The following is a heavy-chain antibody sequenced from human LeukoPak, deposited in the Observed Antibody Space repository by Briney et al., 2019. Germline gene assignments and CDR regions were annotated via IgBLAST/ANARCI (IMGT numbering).Heavy chain of an antibody. CDR3: ASSPYCSSTSCYPPYYYYYMDV. V-gene: IGHV4-31*03. CDR1: GGSISSGGYY. D-gene: IGHD2-2*01. J-gene: IGHJ6*03. Sequence: SQTLSLTCTVSGGSISSGGYYWSWIRQHPGKGLEWIGYIYYSGSTYYNPSLKSRVTISVDTSKNQFSLKLSSVTAADTAVYYCASSPYCSSTSCYPPYYYYYMDVWGKGTTVTVPS. CDR2: IYYSGST.